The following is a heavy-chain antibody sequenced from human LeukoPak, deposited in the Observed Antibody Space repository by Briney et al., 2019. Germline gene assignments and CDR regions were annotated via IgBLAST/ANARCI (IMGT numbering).Heavy chain of an antibody. V-gene: IGHV3-30*04. Sequence: GGSLRLSCAASGFTFSSYAMHWVRQAPGKGLEWVAVISYDGSNKYYADSVKGRFTISRDNSKNTLYLQMNSLRAEDTAVYYCASDLEGYGSGSYILDYWGQGTLVTVSS. D-gene: IGHD3-10*01. CDR3: ASDLEGYGSGSYILDY. J-gene: IGHJ4*02. CDR1: GFTFSSYA. CDR2: ISYDGSNK.